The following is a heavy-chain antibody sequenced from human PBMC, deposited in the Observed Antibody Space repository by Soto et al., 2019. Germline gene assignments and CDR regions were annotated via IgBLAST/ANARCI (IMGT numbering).Heavy chain of an antibody. CDR3: VKDRDRSSWYFSPFDL. CDR2: ISNNGGST. CDR1: GFTFSSFA. D-gene: IGHD6-13*01. V-gene: IGHV3-64D*08. Sequence: PGGSLRLSCSAPGFTFSSFAMHWVRQAPGKGLEYISSISNNGGSTYYTDSVKGSFIISRDNSENTLYLQMSSLGPDDTAVYYCVKDRDRSSWYFSPFDLWGRGTLVTVSS. J-gene: IGHJ2*01.